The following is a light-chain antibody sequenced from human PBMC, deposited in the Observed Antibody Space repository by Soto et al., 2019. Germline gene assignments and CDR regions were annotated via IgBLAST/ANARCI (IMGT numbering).Light chain of an antibody. CDR3: QQRSNWLIT. CDR2: DAS. CDR1: QSVSSY. Sequence: EIVFTPSPTTLSLSPGERATLSCGASQSVSSYLAWYQQKPGQAPRLLIYDASNRATGIPARFSGSGSGTDFTLTISSLEPEDFAVYYCQQRSNWLITFGQGTRLEIK. J-gene: IGKJ5*01. V-gene: IGKV3-11*01.